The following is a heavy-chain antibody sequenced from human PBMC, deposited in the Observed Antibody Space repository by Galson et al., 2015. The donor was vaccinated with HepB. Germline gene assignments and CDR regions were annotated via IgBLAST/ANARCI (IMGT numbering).Heavy chain of an antibody. J-gene: IGHJ5*02. CDR3: VRGPTSKTTYNWMQDWFDP. V-gene: IGHV1-2*02. D-gene: IGHD1-20*01. Sequence: SVKVSCKASEYTFTGYYIHWVRQAPGRGLEWMGWINPNSGGTNYAQRFQGRVTMTRDTSITTAYMELNRVRSDDTAVYYCVRGPTSKTTYNWMQDWFDPWGQGTLVTVSS. CDR2: INPNSGGT. CDR1: EYTFTGYY.